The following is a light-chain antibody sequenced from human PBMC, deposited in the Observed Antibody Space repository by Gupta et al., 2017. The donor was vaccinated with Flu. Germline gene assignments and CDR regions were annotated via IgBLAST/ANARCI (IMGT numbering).Light chain of an antibody. CDR1: QSVSSSY. J-gene: IGKJ1*01. V-gene: IGKV3-20*01. CDR3: QQYGSSQWT. Sequence: VLTQSPDTLSLSPGERATLSCRASQSVSSSYLAWYQQKPGQAPRLLIYGASSRATGIPDRFSGSGSGTDFTLTISRLEPEDFAVYYCQQYGSSQWTFGQGTKVEIK. CDR2: GAS.